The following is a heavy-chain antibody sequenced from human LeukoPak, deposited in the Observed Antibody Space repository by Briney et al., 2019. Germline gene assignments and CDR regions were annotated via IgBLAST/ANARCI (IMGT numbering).Heavy chain of an antibody. CDR3: AHSPPPTELLWFGEAKAEEYYFDY. D-gene: IGHD3-10*01. V-gene: IGHV2-5*01. CDR2: IYWNDDK. J-gene: IGHJ4*02. CDR1: GFSLSTSGVG. Sequence: SGPTLVKPTQTLTLTCTFSGFSLSTSGVGVGWIRQPPGKALEWLALIYWNDDKRYSPSLKSRLTITKDTSKNQVVLTMTNMDPVDTATYYCAHSPPPTELLWFGEAKAEEYYFDYWGQGTLVTVSS.